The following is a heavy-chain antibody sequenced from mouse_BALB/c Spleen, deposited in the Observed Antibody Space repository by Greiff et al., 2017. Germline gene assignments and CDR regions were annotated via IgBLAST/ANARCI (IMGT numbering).Heavy chain of an antibody. Sequence: EVQRVESGGDLVKPGGSLKLSCAASGFTFSSYGMSWVRQTPDKRLEWVATISSGGSYTYYPDSVKGRFTISRDNAKNTLYLQMSSLKSEDTAMYYCARVDGFWFAYWGQGTLVTVSA. CDR1: GFTFSSYG. CDR2: ISSGGSYT. V-gene: IGHV5-6*01. D-gene: IGHD2-3*01. J-gene: IGHJ3*01. CDR3: ARVDGFWFAY.